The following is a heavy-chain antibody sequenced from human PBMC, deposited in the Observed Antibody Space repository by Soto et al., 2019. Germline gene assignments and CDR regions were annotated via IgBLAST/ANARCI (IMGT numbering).Heavy chain of an antibody. V-gene: IGHV4-39*01. Sequence: SDTLSLTCTVSGDSISSSSYYWGWSRQPPGKGLEWIGSIYYSGSTYYNPSLKSRVTISVDTSKNQFSLKLSSVTAADTAVYYCARLYRLQLGYYFDYWGQGTLVTVS. J-gene: IGHJ4*02. D-gene: IGHD6-13*01. CDR1: GDSISSSSYY. CDR2: IYYSGST. CDR3: ARLYRLQLGYYFDY.